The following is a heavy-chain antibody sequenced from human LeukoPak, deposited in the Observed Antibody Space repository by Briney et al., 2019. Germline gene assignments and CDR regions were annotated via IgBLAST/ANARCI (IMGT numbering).Heavy chain of an antibody. CDR2: FDPEDGET. CDR3: ARALAKRNIVVVPAARNYGMDV. CDR1: GYTLTELS. Sequence: GASVKVSCKVSGYTLTELSMHWVRQAPGKGLEWMGGFDPEDGETIYAQKFQGRVTMTEDTSTDTAYMELSSLRSEDTAVYYCARALAKRNIVVVPAARNYGMDVWGQGTTVTVSS. D-gene: IGHD2-2*01. J-gene: IGHJ6*02. V-gene: IGHV1-24*01.